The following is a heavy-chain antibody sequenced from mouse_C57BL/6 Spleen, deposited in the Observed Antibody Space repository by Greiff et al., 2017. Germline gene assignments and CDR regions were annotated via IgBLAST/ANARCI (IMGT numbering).Heavy chain of an antibody. J-gene: IGHJ2*01. CDR2: INPSSGYT. D-gene: IGHD2-12*01. V-gene: IGHV1-4*01. CDR3: ARGLLQYYFDY. Sequence: LEESGAELARPGASVKMSCKASGYTFTSYTMHWVKQRPGQGLEWIGYINPSSGYTKYNQKFKDKATLTADKSSSTAYMQLSSLTSEDSAVYYCARGLLQYYFDYWGQGTTLTVSS. CDR1: GYTFTSYT.